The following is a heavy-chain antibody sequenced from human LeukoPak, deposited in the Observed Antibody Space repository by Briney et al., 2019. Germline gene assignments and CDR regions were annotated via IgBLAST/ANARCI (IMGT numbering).Heavy chain of an antibody. CDR1: GYSISSGYY. D-gene: IGHD1-26*01. CDR2: IWHSGNT. CDR3: ASIKWELLHDYYYYGMDV. V-gene: IGHV4-38-2*01. Sequence: SETLSLTCAVSGYSISSGYYWGWIRPSPGKGLEWIGSIWHSGNTYYNPSLKSRVTISVDTSKNQFSLKLSSVTAADTAVYYCASIKWELLHDYYYYGMDVWGQGTTVTVSS. J-gene: IGHJ6*02.